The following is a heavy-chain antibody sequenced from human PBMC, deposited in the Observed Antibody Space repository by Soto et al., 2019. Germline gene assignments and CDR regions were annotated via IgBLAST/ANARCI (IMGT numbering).Heavy chain of an antibody. V-gene: IGHV4-38-2*02. J-gene: IGHJ5*02. CDR3: AREGSHSAHNFAIGIQLWSFDR. CDR2: IYHSGTA. CDR1: GDSISSGYY. Sequence: SETLSLTCAVSGDSISSGYYWAWIRQPPGKGLEWIGSIYHSGTAYYNPSLKSRVIISIDTSKNQFSLKLSSVTAADMAVYYCAREGSHSAHNFAIGIQLWSFDRWGQGLPVTVSS. D-gene: IGHD1-1*01.